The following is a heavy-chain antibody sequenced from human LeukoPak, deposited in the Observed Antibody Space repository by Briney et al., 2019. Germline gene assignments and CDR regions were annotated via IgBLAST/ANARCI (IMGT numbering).Heavy chain of an antibody. D-gene: IGHD2-21*01. CDR1: GFTFSSYS. CDR2: ISSSSSYI. CDR3: ARVCGGTNYWSDP. J-gene: IGHJ5*02. V-gene: IGHV3-21*01. Sequence: GGSLRLSCAASGFTFSSYSMNWVRQAPGKGLEWVSSISSSSSYIYYADSVKGRFTISRDNAKNSLYLQMNSLRAEDTAVYYFARVCGGTNYWSDPWGQGPLAPVPS.